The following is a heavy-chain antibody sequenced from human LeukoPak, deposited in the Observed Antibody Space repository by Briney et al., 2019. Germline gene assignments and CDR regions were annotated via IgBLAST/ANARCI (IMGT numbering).Heavy chain of an antibody. CDR2: ISAYNGNT. D-gene: IGHD3-22*01. V-gene: IGHV1-18*01. CDR3: ARDYDSSGYHTESVDGRGDDAFDI. CDR1: GYTFTSYG. J-gene: IGHJ3*02. Sequence: ASVKVSCKASGYTFTSYGISWVRQAPGQGLEWMGWISAYNGNTNYAQRLQGRVTMTTDTSTSTAYMELRSLRSDDTAVYYCARDYDSSGYHTESVDGRGDDAFDIWGQGTMVTVSS.